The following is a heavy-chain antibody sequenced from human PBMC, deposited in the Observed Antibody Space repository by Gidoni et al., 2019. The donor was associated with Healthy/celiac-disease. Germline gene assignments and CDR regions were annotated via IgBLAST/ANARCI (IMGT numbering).Heavy chain of an antibody. CDR2: PIFGTA. CDR3: ARGGFRPNYDISFYGMAV. J-gene: IGHJ6*02. Sequence: PIFGTANYAQKFQGRVTITADKSTSTAYMELSSLRSEDTAVYYCARGGFRPNYDISFYGMAVWGQGTTVTVSS. V-gene: IGHV1-69*06. D-gene: IGHD3-9*01.